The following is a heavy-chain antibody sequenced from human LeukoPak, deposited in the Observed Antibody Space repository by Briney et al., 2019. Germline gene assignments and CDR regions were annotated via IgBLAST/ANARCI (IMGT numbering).Heavy chain of an antibody. J-gene: IGHJ6*03. CDR1: GGSFSGYS. D-gene: IGHD5-18*01. CDR3: ARVRLPPYYYYYYYMDV. V-gene: IGHV4-34*01. Sequence: SETLSLNCAVYGGSFSGYSWACIRQPPGKGLEWIGEFNHSGSTNYNPSLKSRVTISVDTSKNQFSLKLTSVTAADTAVYYCARVRLPPYYYYYYYMDVWGKGTTVTVSS. CDR2: FNHSGST.